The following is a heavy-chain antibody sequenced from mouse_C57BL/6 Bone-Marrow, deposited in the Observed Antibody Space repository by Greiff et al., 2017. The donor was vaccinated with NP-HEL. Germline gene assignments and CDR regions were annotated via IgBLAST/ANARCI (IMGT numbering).Heavy chain of an antibody. V-gene: IGHV5-6*02. CDR1: GFTFSSYG. Sequence: DVMLVESGGDLVKPGGSLKLSCAASGFTFSSYGMSWVRQTPDKRLEWVATICSGGSYTYYPDSVKGRFTISRDNAKNTLYLQMSSLKSEDTAMYYCARPYYYSNSRDYWGQGTSVTVSS. CDR2: ICSGGSYT. CDR3: ARPYYYSNSRDY. D-gene: IGHD2-5*01. J-gene: IGHJ4*01.